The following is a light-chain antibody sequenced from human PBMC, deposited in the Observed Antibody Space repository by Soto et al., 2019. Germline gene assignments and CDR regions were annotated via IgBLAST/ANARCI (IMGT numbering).Light chain of an antibody. CDR1: SSNVGGYNY. CDR2: DVY. J-gene: IGLJ1*01. Sequence: QSALTQPRSVSGSDGQSVTISCNGTSSNVGGYNYVSWYQHHPGKAPKLVIYDVYNRPSGVPDRFSGSKSDNTASLTISGLXAEDEADYYCCSYAGSNTFYVFGTGTKVTIL. CDR3: CSYAGSNTFYV. V-gene: IGLV2-11*01.